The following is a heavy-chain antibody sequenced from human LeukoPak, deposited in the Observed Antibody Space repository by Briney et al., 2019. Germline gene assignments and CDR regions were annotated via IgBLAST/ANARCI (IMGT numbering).Heavy chain of an antibody. CDR1: GFTFSSYS. CDR3: ARDVRILTGQFDY. CDR2: ISSSSSYI. Sequence: GGSLRLSCAASGFTFSSYSMNWVRQAPGKGLEWVSSISSSSSYIYYADSVKGRFTISRDNAKNSLYLRMNSLRAEDTAVYYCARDVRILTGQFDYWGQGTLVTVSS. V-gene: IGHV3-21*01. J-gene: IGHJ4*02. D-gene: IGHD3-9*01.